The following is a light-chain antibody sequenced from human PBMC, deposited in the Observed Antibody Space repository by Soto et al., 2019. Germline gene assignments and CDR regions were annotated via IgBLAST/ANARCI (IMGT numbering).Light chain of an antibody. CDR3: SSYTSSSTYV. J-gene: IGLJ1*01. Sequence: QSVLNQPASVSWSPGQSIALSCTGTSSDVGGYNYVSWYQQHPSKAPKLMVYDVSNRPSGVSNRFSGSKSGNTASLTISGLQAEDEADYYCSSYTSSSTYVFGTGSKVTVL. CDR2: DVS. V-gene: IGLV2-14*01. CDR1: SSDVGGYNY.